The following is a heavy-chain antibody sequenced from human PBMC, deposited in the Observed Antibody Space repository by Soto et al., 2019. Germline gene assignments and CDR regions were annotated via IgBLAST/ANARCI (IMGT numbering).Heavy chain of an antibody. CDR2: IYYSGTT. J-gene: IGHJ4*01. CDR3: ARDQAAAGTFFAY. CDR1: GGSVSSGNYY. Sequence: TSETLSLTCTVSGGSVSSGNYYWTWIRQHPGKGLEWIGYIYYSGTTYYNPSLKSRLTMSVDTSRNQFSLKLSSVTAADTAVYYCARDQAAAGTFFAYWGHGSLVTVSS. V-gene: IGHV4-31*03. D-gene: IGHD6-13*01.